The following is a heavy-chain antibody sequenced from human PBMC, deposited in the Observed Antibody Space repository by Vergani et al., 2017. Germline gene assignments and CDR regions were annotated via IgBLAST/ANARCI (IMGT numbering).Heavy chain of an antibody. V-gene: IGHV4-61*02. J-gene: IGHJ4*02. CDR1: GASINNDFYY. CDR2: IYVSGIT. Sequence: QVQLQESGPGLVKPSQTLSLTCTVSGASINNDFYYWHWIRQPAGKGLEWIGRIYVSGITDYNSSLQSRVSMSVDTSKNQFSLTLTSVTAADTAVYYCARASDSGSYYSHFDYWGQGTLVTVSS. CDR3: ARASDSGSYYSHFDY. D-gene: IGHD3-10*01.